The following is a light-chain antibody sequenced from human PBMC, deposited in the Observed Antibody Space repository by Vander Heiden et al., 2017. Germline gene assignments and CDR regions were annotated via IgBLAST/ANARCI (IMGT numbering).Light chain of an antibody. V-gene: IGKV1-39*01. Sequence: DIQLTQSPSSLSASVGDRVTITCRASRNINTNLNWYQQTPGKAPRLLLSAASKLQSGVPSRFTGSASGTDFTLTISDLQPEDSAIYYCQQTYRSPRVFGPGTKVGI. CDR2: AAS. J-gene: IGKJ3*01. CDR3: QQTYRSPRV. CDR1: RNINTN.